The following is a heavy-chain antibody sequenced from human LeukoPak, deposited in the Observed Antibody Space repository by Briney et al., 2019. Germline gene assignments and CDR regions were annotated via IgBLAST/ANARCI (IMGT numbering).Heavy chain of an antibody. J-gene: IGHJ4*02. CDR2: ISSSSSNI. Sequence: PGESLRLSCTASGFILRSYGMNWVRQAPGKGLEWVSYISSSSSNIFYADSVKGRFTISRDNAKDSLFLQMNSLRAEDTALYYCARDAVMGTTPFYFDYWGQGALVTVSS. CDR3: ARDAVMGTTPFYFDY. V-gene: IGHV3-48*01. D-gene: IGHD1-1*01. CDR1: GFILRSYG.